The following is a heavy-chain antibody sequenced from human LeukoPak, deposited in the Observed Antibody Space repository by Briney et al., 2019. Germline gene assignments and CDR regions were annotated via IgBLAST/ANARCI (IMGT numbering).Heavy chain of an antibody. CDR2: IIPIFGTA. CDR3: ASLPAPFWSGYPYYYYYMDV. J-gene: IGHJ6*03. Sequence: GASVKVSCKASGGTSSSYAIGWVRQAPGQGLEWMGGIIPIFGTANYAQKFQGRVTITADESTSTAYMELSSLRSEDTAVYYCASLPAPFWSGYPYYYYYMDVWGKGTTVTVSS. CDR1: GGTSSSYA. D-gene: IGHD3-3*01. V-gene: IGHV1-69*13.